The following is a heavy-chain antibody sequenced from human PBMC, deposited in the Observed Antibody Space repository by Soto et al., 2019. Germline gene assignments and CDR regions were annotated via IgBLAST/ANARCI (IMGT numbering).Heavy chain of an antibody. CDR3: AKDSLYYYGSRIRKGLDS. CDR1: GFTFSNYA. D-gene: IGHD3-10*01. V-gene: IGHV3-23*01. CDR2: ISGSGANT. J-gene: IGHJ4*02. Sequence: EVQLLESGGGLVQPGGSLRLSCAASGFTFSNYAMIWVRQAPGKGLEWVSSISGSGANTYYADSVKGRFTISRDNSKNPLYLQMNILRAEDTAVYYCAKDSLYYYGSRIRKGLDSWGQGTLVTVSS.